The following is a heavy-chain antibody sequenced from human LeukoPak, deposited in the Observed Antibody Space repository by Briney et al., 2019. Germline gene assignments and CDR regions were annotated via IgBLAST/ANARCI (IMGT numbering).Heavy chain of an antibody. CDR3: GRVPRYGSGPRVGSRAYDPPHYGMDV. V-gene: IGHV3-21*01. Sequence: PGGSLRLSCAASGFTFSGYAMNWVRQAPGKGLDWVSSISYNNLHIFYADSVKGRFTISRDNAKNSLYLQMNSLRAEDTAVYYCGRVPRYGSGPRVGSRAYDPPHYGMDVWGQGTTVTVSS. J-gene: IGHJ6*02. D-gene: IGHD3-10*01. CDR1: GFTFSGYA. CDR2: ISYNNLHI.